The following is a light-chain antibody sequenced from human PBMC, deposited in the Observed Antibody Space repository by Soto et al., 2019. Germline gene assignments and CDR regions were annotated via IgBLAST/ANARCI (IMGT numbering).Light chain of an antibody. J-gene: IGKJ1*01. CDR3: HQRQSWPRT. Sequence: EIVLTRSPATLSSFPGGRVTLSCRASQYINTRLAWYQHRPGQAPRLLIYQTSIRAAGIPARFSASGTGTDFTLTISDVQPEDFAVYYCHQRQSWPRTFGQGTKVDIK. CDR2: QTS. V-gene: IGKV3-11*01. CDR1: QYINTR.